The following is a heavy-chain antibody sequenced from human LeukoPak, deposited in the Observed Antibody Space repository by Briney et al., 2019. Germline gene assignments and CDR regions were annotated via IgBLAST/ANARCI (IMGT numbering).Heavy chain of an antibody. CDR1: GGSFNGYY. Sequence: SETLSLTCAVYGGSFNGYYWSWIRQPPGKGLEWIGEINHSGSTNYNPSLKSRVTISVDTSKNQFSLKLSSVTAADTAVYYCARGEVGATTGYYFDYWGQGTLVTVSS. D-gene: IGHD1-26*01. J-gene: IGHJ4*02. CDR2: INHSGST. CDR3: ARGEVGATTGYYFDY. V-gene: IGHV4-34*01.